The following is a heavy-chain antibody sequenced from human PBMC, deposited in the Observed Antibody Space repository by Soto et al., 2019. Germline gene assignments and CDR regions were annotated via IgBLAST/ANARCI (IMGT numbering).Heavy chain of an antibody. Sequence: SLKISCAASGFAFGDYGMHWVRQAPGKGLEWVSGMSCNSGSIGYADSVKGRFTISRDNAKNSLYLQMNSLRPEDTALYYCAKEMYYYDGSGYYYYYNMDVWGQGTTVTVSS. V-gene: IGHV3-9*01. CDR2: MSCNSGSI. CDR3: AKEMYYYDGSGYYYYYNMDV. J-gene: IGHJ6*02. D-gene: IGHD3-22*01. CDR1: GFAFGDYG.